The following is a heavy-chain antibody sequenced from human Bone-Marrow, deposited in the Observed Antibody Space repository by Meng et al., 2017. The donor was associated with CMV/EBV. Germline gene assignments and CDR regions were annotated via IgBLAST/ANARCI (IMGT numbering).Heavy chain of an antibody. CDR1: GGSISSSSYY. CDR2: IYYSGST. CDR3: ARDFGDFWSGYHSYYYYGMDV. V-gene: IGHV4-39*07. J-gene: IGHJ6*02. D-gene: IGHD3-3*01. Sequence: GSLRLSCTVSGGSISSSSYYWGWIRQPPGKGLEWIGSIYYSGSTYYNPSLKSRVTISVDTSKNQFSLKLGSVTAADTAVYYCARDFGDFWSGYHSYYYYGMDVWGQGTTVTVSS.